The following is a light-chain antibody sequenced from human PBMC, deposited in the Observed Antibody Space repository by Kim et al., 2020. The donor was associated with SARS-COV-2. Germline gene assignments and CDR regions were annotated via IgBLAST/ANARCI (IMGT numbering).Light chain of an antibody. J-gene: IGLJ2*01. Sequence: GKTVTISCTRSSGSIADNYVQWYQQRPGGAPTTVIYEDDQRPSGVSDRFSGSIDSSSNSASLTISGLRTEDEADYYCQSYDRDNVIFGGGTQLTVL. V-gene: IGLV6-57*03. CDR1: SGSIADNY. CDR3: QSYDRDNVI. CDR2: EDD.